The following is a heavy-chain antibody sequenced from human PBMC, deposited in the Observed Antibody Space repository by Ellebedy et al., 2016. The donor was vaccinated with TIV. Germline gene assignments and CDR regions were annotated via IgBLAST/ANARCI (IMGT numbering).Heavy chain of an antibody. V-gene: IGHV1-46*01. CDR3: ARYHSSGDDF. Sequence: ASVKVSCXASGYRFSNYYIHWVRQAPGQGLEWMGVIDPSGGGTTYAQTFQGRIILTRDTSTSTTYMDLSALRSEDTAVYYCARYHSSGDDFWGQGTLVTVSS. J-gene: IGHJ4*02. D-gene: IGHD6-19*01. CDR2: IDPSGGGT. CDR1: GYRFSNYY.